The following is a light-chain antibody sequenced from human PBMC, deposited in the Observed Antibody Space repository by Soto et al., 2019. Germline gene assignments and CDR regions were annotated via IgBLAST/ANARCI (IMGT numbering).Light chain of an antibody. Sequence: EIVLTQSPGTLSLSPGERVTLSCRASQSVSSSYLAWYQQKPGQTPRLLIYGASSRAAGIPDRFSGSGSGTDFTLTISGLEPEDFAVYYCQQYVNSPYTFGQGTKLEIK. CDR3: QQYVNSPYT. CDR2: GAS. J-gene: IGKJ2*01. CDR1: QSVSSSY. V-gene: IGKV3-20*01.